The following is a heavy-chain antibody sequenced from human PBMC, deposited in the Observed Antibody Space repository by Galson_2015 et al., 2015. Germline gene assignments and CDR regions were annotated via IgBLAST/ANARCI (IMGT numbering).Heavy chain of an antibody. CDR2: ISGSGSTI. CDR1: GFTFSSYD. CDR3: ARARSSGWFAKFDY. Sequence: SLRLSCAASGFTFSSYDMNWVRQAPGKGLEWISYISGSGSTIKNADSVKGRFTISRDNAKNSLYLQMNSLRAEDTAVYYCARARSSGWFAKFDYWGQGTLVTVSS. D-gene: IGHD6-19*01. J-gene: IGHJ4*02. V-gene: IGHV3-48*03.